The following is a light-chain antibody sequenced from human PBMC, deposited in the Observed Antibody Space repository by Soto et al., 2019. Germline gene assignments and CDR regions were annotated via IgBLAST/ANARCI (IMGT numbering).Light chain of an antibody. V-gene: IGLV2-14*01. J-gene: IGLJ1*01. Sequence: QSAVTQPASVSGSPGQSITSSCTGTSSDVGGYNYVSWYQQHPGKAPRLMIYEVSNRPSGVSNRFSGSKSGNTASLTISGLQAEDEADYYCTSYTSSITYVFGTGTKVTVL. CDR2: EVS. CDR3: TSYTSSITYV. CDR1: SSDVGGYNY.